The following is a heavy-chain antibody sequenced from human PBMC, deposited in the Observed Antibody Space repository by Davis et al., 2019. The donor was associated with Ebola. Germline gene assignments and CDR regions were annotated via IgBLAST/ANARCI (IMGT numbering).Heavy chain of an antibody. V-gene: IGHV1-3*01. J-gene: IGHJ6*04. D-gene: IGHD6-6*01. CDR3: AREEYSSSSLGYYYYYGMDV. CDR1: GNTFTSYA. CDR2: ISAYNGNT. Sequence: ASVKVSCKASGNTFTSYAMHWVRQAPGQRLEWMGWISAYNGNTNYAQKLQGRVTMTRDTSTSTVYMELSSLRSEDTAVYYCAREEYSSSSLGYYYYYGMDVWGKGTTVTVSS.